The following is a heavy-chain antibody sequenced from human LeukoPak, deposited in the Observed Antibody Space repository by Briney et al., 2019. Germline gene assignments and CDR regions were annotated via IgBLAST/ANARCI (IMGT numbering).Heavy chain of an antibody. V-gene: IGHV3-30*03. CDR3: ATKTGDPHY. D-gene: IGHD7-27*01. CDR2: ISKDGINR. J-gene: IGHJ4*02. Sequence: GGSLRLSCAASGFTFSSSGVHWVRQAPGKGLEWVAFISKDGINRFHEDSVKGRFTISRDNSKNTLYLQMSSLRAEDTAVYYCATKTGDPHYWGQGTLVTVSS. CDR1: GFTFSSSG.